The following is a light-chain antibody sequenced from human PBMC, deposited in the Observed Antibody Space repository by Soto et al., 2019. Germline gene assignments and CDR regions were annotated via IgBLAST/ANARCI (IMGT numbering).Light chain of an antibody. CDR2: GAT. CDR3: QHYHAWPPGT. V-gene: IGKV3-15*01. J-gene: IGKJ4*01. CDR1: HSIESY. Sequence: DIVMTQSPAILSASPGEKVTLSCRASHSIESYLAWFQHKPGQAPSLLIFGATTRAPDVPPRLSGGGSGTELTLTISSLRSEDSEVYFWQHYHAWPPGTFGGGTTVEIK.